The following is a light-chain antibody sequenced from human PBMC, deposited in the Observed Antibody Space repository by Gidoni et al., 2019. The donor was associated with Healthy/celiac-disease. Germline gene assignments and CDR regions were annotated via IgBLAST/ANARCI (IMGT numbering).Light chain of an antibody. CDR1: QGISSA. CDR2: DAP. J-gene: IGKJ5*01. CDR3: QQFNSYPIT. V-gene: IGKV1-13*02. Sequence: AIKLTQSPSSLSASVGDRVTITCRASQGISSALAWYQQKPGTAPKLLFYDAPSLESGVPSRFSGSGSGTDFTLTISRLQPEDFATYYCQQFNSYPITFGQGTRLEIK.